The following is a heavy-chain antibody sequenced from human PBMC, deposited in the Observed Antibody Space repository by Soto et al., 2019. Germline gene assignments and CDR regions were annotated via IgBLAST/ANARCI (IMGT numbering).Heavy chain of an antibody. CDR1: GGSFTSNNW. D-gene: IGHD1-7*01. Sequence: SETLSLTCAVSGGSFTSNNWWTWVRQPPGQGLEWIGEIYRTGSTNYNPSLKSRVTISRDKSENQFSLKVTSLTAADTAVYYCESRDPGTSVDYWGQGTLVTVYS. CDR3: ESRDPGTSVDY. CDR2: IYRTGST. J-gene: IGHJ4*02. V-gene: IGHV4-4*02.